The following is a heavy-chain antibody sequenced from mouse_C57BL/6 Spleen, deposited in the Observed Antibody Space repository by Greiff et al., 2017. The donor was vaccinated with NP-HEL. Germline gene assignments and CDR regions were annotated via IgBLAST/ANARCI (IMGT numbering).Heavy chain of an antibody. Sequence: QVPLQQPGAELVKPGASVKLSCKASGYTFTSYWMHWVKQRPGQGLEWIGMIHPNSGSTNYNEKFKSKATLTVDKSSSTAYMQLSSLTSEDSAVYYCARSGGSSLDDWGQGTTLTVSS. V-gene: IGHV1-64*01. CDR1: GYTFTSYW. CDR2: IHPNSGST. J-gene: IGHJ2*01. CDR3: ARSGGSSLDD. D-gene: IGHD1-1*01.